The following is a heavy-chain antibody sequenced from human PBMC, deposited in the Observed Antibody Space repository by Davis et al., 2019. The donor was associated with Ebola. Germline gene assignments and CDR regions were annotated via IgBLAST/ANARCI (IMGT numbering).Heavy chain of an antibody. CDR3: ARRPINYYYYGMDV. CDR1: GFTFSSYA. CDR2: ISYDGSNK. V-gene: IGHV3-30*04. J-gene: IGHJ6*04. Sequence: GESLKISCAASGFTFSSYAMHWVRQAPGKGLEWVAVISYDGSNKYYADPVKGRFTISRDNSKNTLYLQMNSLRAEDTAVYYCARRPINYYYYGMDVWGKGTTVTVSS.